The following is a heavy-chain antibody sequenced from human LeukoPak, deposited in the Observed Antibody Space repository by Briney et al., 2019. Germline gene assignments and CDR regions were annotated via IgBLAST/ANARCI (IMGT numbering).Heavy chain of an antibody. V-gene: IGHV4-59*01. CDR1: GGSISSYY. D-gene: IGHD1-26*01. CDR3: ARFGSYGIDY. J-gene: IGHJ4*02. CDR2: IYYSGST. Sequence: SETLSLTCTVSGGSISSYYWSWIRQPPEKGLEWIGYIYYSGSTNYNPSLKSRVTISVDTSKNQFSLKLSSVTAADTAVYYCARFGSYGIDYWGQGTLVTVSS.